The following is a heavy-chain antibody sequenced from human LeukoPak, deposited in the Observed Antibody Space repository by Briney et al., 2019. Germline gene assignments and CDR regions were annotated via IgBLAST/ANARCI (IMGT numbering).Heavy chain of an antibody. CDR1: GYTFIAYY. J-gene: IGHJ4*02. D-gene: IGHD3-10*01. CDR2: INPNSGGT. Sequence: ASVKVSCKASGYTFIAYYIHWVRQAPGQGLEWMGWINPNSGGTNFAQKFQGRVTMTRDTSISTAYMEVTRLRSDDTAVYYCARVDQPTRSGITMVRGVITSFDYWGQGTLVTVSS. V-gene: IGHV1-2*02. CDR3: ARVDQPTRSGITMVRGVITSFDY.